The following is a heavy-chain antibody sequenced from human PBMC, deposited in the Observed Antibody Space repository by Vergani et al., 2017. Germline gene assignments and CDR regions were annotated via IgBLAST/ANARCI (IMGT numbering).Heavy chain of an antibody. V-gene: IGHV4-39*07. CDR1: NDSVSNTFYY. D-gene: IGHD3-22*01. CDR2: IYYSGST. J-gene: IGHJ3*02. Sequence: QVQLQESGPGLVKPSETLSLTCTVSNDSVSNTFYYWGWIRQTPGKGLEWIGSIYYSGSTYYNPSLESRVTMSVDTSKSQFSLKLSSVTAADTAVYYCARGQISSGYYDAFDIWGQGTMVTVSS. CDR3: ARGQISSGYYDAFDI.